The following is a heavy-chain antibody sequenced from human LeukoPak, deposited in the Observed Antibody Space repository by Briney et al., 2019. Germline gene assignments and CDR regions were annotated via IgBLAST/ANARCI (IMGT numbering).Heavy chain of an antibody. V-gene: IGHV3-48*03. D-gene: IGHD5-24*01. Sequence: PGGSLRLSCAASGFTFSSYETNWVRQAPGKGLEWVSYISSSGSTIYYADSVKGRFTISRDNAKNSLYLQMNSLRAEDTAVYYCAREVATIDGPTEEYFDYWGQGTLVTVSS. J-gene: IGHJ4*02. CDR1: GFTFSSYE. CDR2: ISSSGSTI. CDR3: AREVATIDGPTEEYFDY.